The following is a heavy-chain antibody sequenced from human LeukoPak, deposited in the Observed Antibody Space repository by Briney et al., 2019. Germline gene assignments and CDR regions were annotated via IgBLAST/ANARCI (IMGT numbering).Heavy chain of an antibody. D-gene: IGHD6-13*01. CDR2: IYYSGST. CDR1: GGSISSSGYY. J-gene: IGHJ5*02. V-gene: IGHV4-39*02. CDR3: ARDPTAAGKGAWFDP. Sequence: SETLSLTCSVSGGSISSSGYYWGWIRQPPGKGLEWIGSIYYSGSTYYNPSLKGRVTISVDTSKNQFSLKLSSVAAADTAVYYCARDPTAAGKGAWFDPWGQGTLVTVSS.